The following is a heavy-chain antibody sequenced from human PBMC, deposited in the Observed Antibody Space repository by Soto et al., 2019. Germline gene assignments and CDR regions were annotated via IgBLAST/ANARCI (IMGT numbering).Heavy chain of an antibody. Sequence: GGSLRLSCAASGFTFSSYGMHWVRQAPGKGLEWVAVIWYDGSNKYYADSVKGRFTISRDNSKNTLYLQMNSLRAEDTAVYYCARDSATVTNPWVGWFDPWGQGTLVTVSS. CDR2: IWYDGSNK. J-gene: IGHJ5*02. CDR3: ARDSATVTNPWVGWFDP. D-gene: IGHD4-17*01. V-gene: IGHV3-33*01. CDR1: GFTFSSYG.